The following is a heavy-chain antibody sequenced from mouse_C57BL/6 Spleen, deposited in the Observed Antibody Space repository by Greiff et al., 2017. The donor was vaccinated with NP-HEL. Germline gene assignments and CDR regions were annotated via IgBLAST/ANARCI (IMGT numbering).Heavy chain of an antibody. CDR3: ARGDYGSSYGWYFDV. J-gene: IGHJ1*01. Sequence: VQLQQSGAELVKPGASVKMSCKASGYTFTTYPIEWMKQNHGKSLEWIGNFHPYNDDTKYNEKFKGKATLTVEKSSSTVYLELSRLTSDDSAVYYCARGDYGSSYGWYFDVWGPGTTVTVSS. CDR1: GYTFTTYP. D-gene: IGHD1-1*01. CDR2: FHPYNDDT. V-gene: IGHV1-47*01.